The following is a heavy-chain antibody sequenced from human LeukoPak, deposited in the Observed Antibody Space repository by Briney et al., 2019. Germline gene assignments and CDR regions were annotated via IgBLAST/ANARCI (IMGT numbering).Heavy chain of an antibody. CDR1: GGTFSSYA. J-gene: IGHJ4*02. CDR2: IIPILGIA. V-gene: IGHV1-69*04. CDR3: ARDRNAAPFDY. Sequence: ASVEVSCKTSGGTFSSYAISWVRQAPGQGLEWMGRIIPILGIANYAQKFQGRVTITADKSTSTAHMELSSLRSEDTAVYYCARDRNAAPFDYWGQGTLVTVSS. D-gene: IGHD2-15*01.